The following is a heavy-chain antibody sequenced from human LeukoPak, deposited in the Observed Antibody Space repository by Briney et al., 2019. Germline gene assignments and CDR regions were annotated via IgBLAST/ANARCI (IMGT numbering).Heavy chain of an antibody. CDR1: GGSISSYY. CDR2: IYYGGST. Sequence: SETLSLTCTVSGGSISSYYWSWIRQPPGKGLEWIGYIYYGGSTNYNPSLKSRVTISVDTSKNQFSLKLSSVTAADTAVYYCASTTGYSSSWYYFDYWGQGTLVTVSS. V-gene: IGHV4-59*01. D-gene: IGHD6-13*01. CDR3: ASTTGYSSSWYYFDY. J-gene: IGHJ4*02.